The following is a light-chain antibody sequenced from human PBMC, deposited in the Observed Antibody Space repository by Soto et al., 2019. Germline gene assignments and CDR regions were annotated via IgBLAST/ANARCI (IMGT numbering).Light chain of an antibody. CDR2: GVS. V-gene: IGLV2-14*01. J-gene: IGLJ1*01. Sequence: QSALTQPASVSGSPGQSITISCTGTSSDVGDYNYASWYQQYPGKAPKLMIYGVSNRPSGVSNRFSGSKSGNTASLTISGLQAEDEADYYCSSYTTSSTHYVFGAGTKVTVL. CDR3: SSYTTSSTHYV. CDR1: SSDVGDYNY.